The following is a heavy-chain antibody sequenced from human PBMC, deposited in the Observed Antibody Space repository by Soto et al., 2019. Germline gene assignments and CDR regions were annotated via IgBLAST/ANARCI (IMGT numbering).Heavy chain of an antibody. CDR3: ARDQPRAIYWSSTSCHYYYYGMDV. D-gene: IGHD2-2*01. V-gene: IGHV1-69*13. CDR1: GGTFSSYA. J-gene: IGHJ6*02. CDR2: IIPIFGTA. Sequence: ASVKVSCKASGGTFSSYAISWVRQAPGQGLEWMGGIIPIFGTANYAQKFQGRVTITADESTSTAYMELSSLRSEDTAVYYCARDQPRAIYWSSTSCHYYYYGMDVWGQGTTVT.